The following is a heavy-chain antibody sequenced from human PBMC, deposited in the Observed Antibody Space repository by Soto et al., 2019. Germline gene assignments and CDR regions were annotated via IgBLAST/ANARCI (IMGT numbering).Heavy chain of an antibody. V-gene: IGHV5-51*01. J-gene: IGHJ4*02. CDR2: IYPDDSDT. Sequence: PGESLKICCKGSGYNFINYWIGWVRQMPGKGLEWMGIIYPDDSDTRYSPSFRGQVTMSVDKSINTAYLQWSSLKTSDTAMYYCARRRFGESRGFNYWGQGTLVTVS. CDR1: GYNFINYW. CDR3: ARRRFGESRGFNY. D-gene: IGHD3-10*01.